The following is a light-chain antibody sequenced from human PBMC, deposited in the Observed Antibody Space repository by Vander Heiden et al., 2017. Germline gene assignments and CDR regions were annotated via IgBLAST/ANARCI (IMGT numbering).Light chain of an antibody. V-gene: IGLV3-25*03. Sequence: SYELIQPPSVSVSPGQTARITCSGDALPKQYAYWYQQKPGQAPVLVIYKDSERPSGIPERFSASSSGTTVTLTISGVQAEDEADYYCQAADSSGTYRVFGGGTELTVL. CDR1: ALPKQY. J-gene: IGLJ3*02. CDR3: QAADSSGTYRV. CDR2: KDS.